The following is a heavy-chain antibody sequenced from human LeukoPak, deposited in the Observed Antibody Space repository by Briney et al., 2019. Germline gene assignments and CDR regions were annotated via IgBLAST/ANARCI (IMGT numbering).Heavy chain of an antibody. J-gene: IGHJ5*02. CDR2: IKFDGSEK. D-gene: IGHD2-2*01. Sequence: GGSLRLSCSGSGFTFSHHWMTWVRQAPGKGLEWVANIKFDGSEKFYGDSVKGRFTISRGNAKNSLYLQMNSLRAEDTATYFCVGARSSLWSRQVSIWFDPGAREPWSPSP. V-gene: IGHV3-7*01. CDR3: VGARSSLWSRQVSIWFDP. CDR1: GFTFSHHW.